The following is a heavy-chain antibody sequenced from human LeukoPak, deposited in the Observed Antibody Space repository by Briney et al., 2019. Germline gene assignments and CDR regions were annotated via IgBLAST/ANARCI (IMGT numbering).Heavy chain of an antibody. V-gene: IGHV4-61*02. D-gene: IGHD3-10*01. Sequence: PSQTLSLTCTLSGGSPCSGSYYWSWIRQPAGKGLEWIGRIYTSRSTTYSPSLKSRVTISVDTSKNQFSLKLSSVTAADTAVYYCARVGPYRGAYGMNYYMDVWGKGTTVTISS. CDR2: IYTSRST. J-gene: IGHJ6*03. CDR3: ARVGPYRGAYGMNYYMDV. CDR1: GGSPCSGSYY.